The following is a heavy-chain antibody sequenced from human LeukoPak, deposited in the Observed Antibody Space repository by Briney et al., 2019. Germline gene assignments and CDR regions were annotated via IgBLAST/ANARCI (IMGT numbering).Heavy chain of an antibody. V-gene: IGHV3-66*01. Sequence: GGSLRLSCAASGFTVSSNYMSWVRQAPGKGLEWVSVIYSGGSTYYADSVKGRFTISRDNSKNTLYLQMGSLRAEDMAVYYCARAPSKGSGWFPHWYDYWGQGTLVTVSS. J-gene: IGHJ4*02. D-gene: IGHD6-19*01. CDR2: IYSGGST. CDR1: GFTVSSNY. CDR3: ARAPSKGSGWFPHWYDY.